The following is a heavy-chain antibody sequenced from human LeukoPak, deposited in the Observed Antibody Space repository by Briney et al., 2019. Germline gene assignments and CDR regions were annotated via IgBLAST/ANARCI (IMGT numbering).Heavy chain of an antibody. CDR1: GYTLTELS. D-gene: IGHD4-17*01. CDR3: ATVTKPFGTTVTYYFDY. J-gene: IGHJ4*02. V-gene: IGHV1-24*01. CDR2: FEPEDGET. Sequence: GASVKVSCKGSGYTLTELSMHWVRQAPGKGLEWMGGFEPEDGETIYAQKFQGRVTMTEDTSTDTAYMELSSLRSEDTAVYYCATVTKPFGTTVTYYFDYWGQGTLVTVSS.